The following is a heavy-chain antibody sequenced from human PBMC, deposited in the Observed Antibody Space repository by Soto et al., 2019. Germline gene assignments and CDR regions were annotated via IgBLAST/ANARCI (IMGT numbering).Heavy chain of an antibody. D-gene: IGHD6-6*01. Sequence: GESQKRTYKGCGYRFTSYWIGWVHQINGKGLEWMGIIYPGDSDTRYSPSFQGQVTISADKSISTAYLQWSSLKASDTAMYYCARRSIAARWGYYYYYMDVWGKGTTVTVS. CDR3: ARRSIAARWGYYYYYMDV. CDR2: IYPGDSDT. CDR1: GYRFTSYW. J-gene: IGHJ6*03. V-gene: IGHV5-51*07.